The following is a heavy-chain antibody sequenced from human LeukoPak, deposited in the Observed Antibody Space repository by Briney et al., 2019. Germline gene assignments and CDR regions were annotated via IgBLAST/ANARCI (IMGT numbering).Heavy chain of an antibody. CDR1: GGSSSRYY. D-gene: IGHD3-10*01. CDR2: IYTSGST. CDR3: ARESGSWYYYYGMDV. Sequence: SETLSLTCTVSGGSSSRYYWSWIRQPAGKGLEWIGRIYTSGSTNYNPSLKSRVTMSVDTSKNQFSLKLSSVTAADTAVYYCARESGSWYYYYGMDVWGQGTTVTVSS. V-gene: IGHV4-4*07. J-gene: IGHJ6*02.